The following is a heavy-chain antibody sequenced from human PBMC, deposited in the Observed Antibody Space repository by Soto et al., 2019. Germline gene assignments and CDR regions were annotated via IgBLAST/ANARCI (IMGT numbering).Heavy chain of an antibody. CDR1: GGTFSTYS. D-gene: IGHD3-10*01. Sequence: SVKVSCKTSGGTFSTYSFSWVRQVPGQGLEWMGVINPVGGAPNYAQKFQGRVTMTRDQFTSTVYMELSSLRADDTAVYYCAKEGSPPFFRHLGQGTLVTVSS. J-gene: IGHJ4*02. V-gene: IGHV1-69*05. CDR3: AKEGSPPFFRH. CDR2: INPVGGAP.